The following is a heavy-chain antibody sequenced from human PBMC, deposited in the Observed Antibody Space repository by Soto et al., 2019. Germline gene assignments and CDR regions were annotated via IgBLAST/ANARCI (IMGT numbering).Heavy chain of an antibody. CDR1: GGSISSYY. D-gene: IGHD2-2*01. J-gene: IGHJ4*02. CDR3: ARASCLAGTSCYSVDY. Sequence: QVQLQESGPGLVKPSETLSLTCTVSGGSISSYYWNWIRQPPGKGLEWIGYIFYTGSTDYNPSLKSRVTITVDTSKNQFPLKLSSVTAADTAVYYWARASCLAGTSCYSVDYWGQGTLVTVSS. CDR2: IFYTGST. V-gene: IGHV4-59*01.